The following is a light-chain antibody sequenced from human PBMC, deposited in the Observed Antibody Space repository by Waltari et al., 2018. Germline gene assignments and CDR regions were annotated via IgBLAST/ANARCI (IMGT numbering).Light chain of an antibody. Sequence: SYELTQPPSVSVSPGQTARITCSGDELPNHYTYWYRQRPGQAPVVVIFKDSQRASGIPERFSGSSSGTTGTLTITGVQAEDEADYYCQSADSSGAYVFGTGTKVTVL. CDR2: KDS. CDR1: ELPNHY. J-gene: IGLJ1*01. CDR3: QSADSSGAYV. V-gene: IGLV3-25*03.